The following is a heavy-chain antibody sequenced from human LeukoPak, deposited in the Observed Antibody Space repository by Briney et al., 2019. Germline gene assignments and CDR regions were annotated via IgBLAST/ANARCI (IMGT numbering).Heavy chain of an antibody. CDR2: VSYSGST. J-gene: IGHJ4*02. D-gene: IGHD5-24*01. CDR1: GGSISSGADY. V-gene: IGHV4-31*03. CDR3: ARADMATVFDF. Sequence: SQSLSLTCTVSGGSISSGADYWSWIRQHPGKGLEWIGYVSYSGSTYYNPSLKTRLTISVDTSKNQFSLKLGSVTAADTAFYYCARADMATVFDFWGRGTLVTVSS.